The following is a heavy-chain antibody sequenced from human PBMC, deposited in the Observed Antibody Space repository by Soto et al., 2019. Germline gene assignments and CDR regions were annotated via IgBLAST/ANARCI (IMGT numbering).Heavy chain of an antibody. CDR1: GYTFTRYA. CDR2: ISAHNGTT. Sequence: VHLVQSGAEVKKPGASVKVSCKGSGYTFTRYAITWVRQAPGQGLEWMGWISAHNGTTDYAEKLQGRVTVTRDTSPSTGYMELRSLRSDDTAGDYCARGRYGDYWGQGALVTVSS. V-gene: IGHV1-18*01. D-gene: IGHD1-1*01. J-gene: IGHJ4*02. CDR3: ARGRYGDY.